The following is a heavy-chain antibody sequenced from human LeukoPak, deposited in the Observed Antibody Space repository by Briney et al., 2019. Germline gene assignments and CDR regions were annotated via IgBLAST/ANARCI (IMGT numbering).Heavy chain of an antibody. V-gene: IGHV3-30-3*01. Sequence: GGSLRLSCAASGFTFSSYAMHWVRQAPGKGLEWVAVISYDGSNKYCADSVKGRFTISRDNSKNTLYLQMNSLRAEDTAVYYCARGFRMGATKGSILLGYWGQGTLVTVSS. CDR3: ARGFRMGATKGSILLGY. CDR2: ISYDGSNK. CDR1: GFTFSSYA. D-gene: IGHD1-26*01. J-gene: IGHJ4*02.